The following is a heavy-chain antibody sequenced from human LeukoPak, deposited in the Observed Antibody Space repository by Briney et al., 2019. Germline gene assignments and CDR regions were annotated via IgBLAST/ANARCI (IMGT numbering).Heavy chain of an antibody. CDR3: ARAAAVSDFWSGYYEGVLDY. CDR2: IYPGDSDT. J-gene: IGHJ4*02. CDR1: GYSFTSYW. D-gene: IGHD3-3*01. V-gene: IGHV5-51*01. Sequence: KGGESLKISCKGSGYSFTSYWIGWVRQMPGKGLEWMGIIYPGDSDTRYSPSFQGQVTISADKSISTAYLQWSSLKASDTAMYYCARAAAVSDFWSGYYEGVLDYWGQGTLVTVSS.